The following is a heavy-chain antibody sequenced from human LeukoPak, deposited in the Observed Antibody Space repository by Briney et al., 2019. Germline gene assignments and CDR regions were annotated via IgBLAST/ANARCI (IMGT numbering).Heavy chain of an antibody. Sequence: KPSETLSLTCAVYGGSFSPYYWSWIRQPPGKGLEWIGEINHSGSTNYNPSLKSRVTISVDTSKNQFSLRLSSVTAADTAVYYCARGGFYCGGDCYVDYWGQGTLVTVSS. CDR3: ARGGFYCGGDCYVDY. CDR2: INHSGST. J-gene: IGHJ4*02. V-gene: IGHV4-34*01. CDR1: GGSFSPYY. D-gene: IGHD2-21*02.